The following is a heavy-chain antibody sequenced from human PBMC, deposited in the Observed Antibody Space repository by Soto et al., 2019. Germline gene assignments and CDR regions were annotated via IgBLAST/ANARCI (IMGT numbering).Heavy chain of an antibody. CDR2: ISGSGDST. V-gene: IGHV3-23*01. Sequence: PGGSLRLSCAVSGFTFKSFGMSWVRQAPGKGLEWVSAISGSGDSTYYADSVKGRFTISRDNSKNTVYLQMDGLRAEDAAIYYCAKAEQYLLRRVNIDYWGQGAPVTVSS. J-gene: IGHJ4*02. CDR3: AKAEQYLLRRVNIDY. CDR1: GFTFKSFG. D-gene: IGHD2-2*01.